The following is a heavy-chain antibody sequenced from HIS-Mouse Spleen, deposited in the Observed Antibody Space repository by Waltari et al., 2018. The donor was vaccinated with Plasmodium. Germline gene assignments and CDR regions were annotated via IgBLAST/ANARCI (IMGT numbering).Heavy chain of an antibody. Sequence: QLQLQESGPGLVKPSETLSLTCTVPGGPLSRSMYYRGWVRQPPGEGLEWIGSLYYSGSTYYNPSLKSRVTISVDTSKNQFSLKLSSVTAADTAVYYCARVAIWTITIFGVVDYWGQGTLVTVSS. D-gene: IGHD3-3*01. CDR3: ARVAIWTITIFGVVDY. CDR1: GGPLSRSMYY. V-gene: IGHV4-39*07. J-gene: IGHJ4*02. CDR2: LYYSGST.